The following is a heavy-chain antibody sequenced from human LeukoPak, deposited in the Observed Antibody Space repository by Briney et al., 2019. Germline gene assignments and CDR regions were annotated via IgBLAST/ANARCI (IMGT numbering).Heavy chain of an antibody. CDR3: ARDGGAGYSSSWGIAY. D-gene: IGHD6-13*01. V-gene: IGHV3-30*04. CDR2: ISSDGRNK. Sequence: GRSLRLSCAASGFTFTDYAIHWVRQAPGKGLEWVAVISSDGRNKYYADSVKGRFTISGDNSKNTLYLQMNSLRAGDTAVYYCARDGGAGYSSSWGIAYWGQGTLVTVSS. J-gene: IGHJ4*02. CDR1: GFTFTDYA.